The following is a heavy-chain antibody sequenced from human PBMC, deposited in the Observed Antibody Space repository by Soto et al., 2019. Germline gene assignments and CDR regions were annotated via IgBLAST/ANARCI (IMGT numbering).Heavy chain of an antibody. D-gene: IGHD3-9*01. J-gene: IGHJ4*02. Sequence: QLQLQESGSGLVKPSQTLSLTCAVSGGSISSGGYSWSWIRQPPGKGLEWIGYIYHSGSTYYNPSLKSRVTIAVDRSKNQFSLKRSSVTAADTAVYYCARGLLTGYYPDWGQGTLVTVSS. CDR2: IYHSGST. CDR1: GGSISSGGYS. CDR3: ARGLLTGYYPD. V-gene: IGHV4-30-2*01.